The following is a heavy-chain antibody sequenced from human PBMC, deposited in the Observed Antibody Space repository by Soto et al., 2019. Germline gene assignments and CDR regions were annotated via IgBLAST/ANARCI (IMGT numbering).Heavy chain of an antibody. CDR1: GASVSSGSYY. D-gene: IGHD3-10*01. CDR3: ASQITMVRGAQPGDY. V-gene: IGHV4-61*01. J-gene: IGHJ4*02. Sequence: QVQLQESGPGLVKPSETLSLTCTVSGASVSSGSYYWSWIRQPPGKGLEWIGYIYYSGSTNYNPSLKSRVTIPVDPSKNQFSLKLSAVTAADTAVYYCASQITMVRGAQPGDYWGQGTLVTVSS. CDR2: IYYSGST.